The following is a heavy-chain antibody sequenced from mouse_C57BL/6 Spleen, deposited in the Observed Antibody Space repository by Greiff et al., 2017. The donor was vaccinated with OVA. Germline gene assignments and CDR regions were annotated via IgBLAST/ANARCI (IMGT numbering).Heavy chain of an antibody. CDR1: GYTFTDYY. D-gene: IGHD1-1*01. CDR2: INPNNGGT. V-gene: IGHV1-26*01. J-gene: IGHJ4*01. Sequence: VQLQQSGPELVKPGASVKISCKASGYTFTDYYMNWVKQSHGKSLEWIGDINPNNGGTSYNQKFKGKATLTVDKSSSTAYMELRSLTSEDSAVYYCARVGNYVAMDYWGQGTSVTVSS. CDR3: ARVGNYVAMDY.